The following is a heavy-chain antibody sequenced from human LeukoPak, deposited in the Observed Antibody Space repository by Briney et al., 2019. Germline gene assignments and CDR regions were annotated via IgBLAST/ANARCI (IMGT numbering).Heavy chain of an antibody. CDR3: ASEEDYYMDV. CDR2: ISSSSSTI. CDR1: GFTFSSYS. V-gene: IGHV3-48*01. Sequence: GGSLRLSCAASGFTFSSYSMNWVRQAPGKGLEWVSYISSSSSTIYYADSVKGRFTISRDNAKNSLYLQMNSLRAEDTAVYYCASEEDYYMDVWGKGTTVTVSS. J-gene: IGHJ6*03.